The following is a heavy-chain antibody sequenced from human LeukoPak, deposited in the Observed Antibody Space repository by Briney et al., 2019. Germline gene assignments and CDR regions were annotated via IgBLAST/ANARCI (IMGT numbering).Heavy chain of an antibody. V-gene: IGHV3-30*18. CDR3: AKTILTGYYFDY. D-gene: IGHD3-9*01. Sequence: VQPGRSLRLSCAASGFTFSSYGMHWVRQAPGKGLEWVAVISYDGSNKYYADSVKGRFTISRDNSKNTLYLQMNSLRAEDTAVYYCAKTILTGYYFDYWGQGTLVTVSS. J-gene: IGHJ4*02. CDR2: ISYDGSNK. CDR1: GFTFSSYG.